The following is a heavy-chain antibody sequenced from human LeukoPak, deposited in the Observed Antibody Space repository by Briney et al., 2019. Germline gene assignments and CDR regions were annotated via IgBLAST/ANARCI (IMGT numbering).Heavy chain of an antibody. CDR2: ISGSGGST. V-gene: IGHV3-23*01. J-gene: IGHJ3*01. CDR3: ARQTTVTVPSPFDL. D-gene: IGHD4-17*01. Sequence: GGSLRLSCAASGFTFNNYAMTWVRQAPGKGLEWVSGISGSGGSTYYADSVKGRFIVSRDNSKNAVYLQMNSLRAEDTSIYLCARQTTVTVPSPFDLWGQGAMVTVSS. CDR1: GFTFNNYA.